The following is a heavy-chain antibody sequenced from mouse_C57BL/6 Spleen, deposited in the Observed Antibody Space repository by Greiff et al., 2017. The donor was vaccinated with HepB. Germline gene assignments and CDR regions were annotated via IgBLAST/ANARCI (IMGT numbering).Heavy chain of an antibody. V-gene: IGHV1-82*01. CDR1: GYAFSSSW. J-gene: IGHJ4*01. CDR3: AYAMDY. Sequence: VQRVESGPELAKPGASVKISCKASGYAFSSSWMNWVKQRAGKGLEWIGRIYPGDGDTNYNEKFKGKATLTADKSSSTAYMQLSSLTAEDSAVYFCAYAMDYWGQGTSVTVS. CDR2: IYPGDGDT.